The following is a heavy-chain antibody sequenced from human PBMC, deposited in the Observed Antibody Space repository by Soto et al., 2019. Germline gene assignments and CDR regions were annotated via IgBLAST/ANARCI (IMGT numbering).Heavy chain of an antibody. CDR3: ARIRGYSGYAAFDY. CDR1: GDSVSSNSAA. D-gene: IGHD5-12*01. J-gene: IGHJ4*02. CDR2: TYYRSKWYN. Sequence: SPTLSLTCAISGDSVSSNSAAWNWIRQSPSRGLEWLGRTYYRSKWYNDYAVSVKIRITTNPDTSKNQFSLQLNSVTPEDTAVYYCARIRGYSGYAAFDYWGQGTLVTVSS. V-gene: IGHV6-1*01.